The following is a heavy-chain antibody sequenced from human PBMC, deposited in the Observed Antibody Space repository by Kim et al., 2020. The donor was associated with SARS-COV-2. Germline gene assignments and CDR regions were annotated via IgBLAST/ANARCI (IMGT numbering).Heavy chain of an antibody. J-gene: IGHJ3*02. Sequence: SETLSLTCTVSGGSISSGGYYWSWIRQHPGKGLEWIGYIYYSGSTYYNPSLKSRVTISVDTSKNQFSLKLSSVTAADTAVYYCARGFGPRALSYGDYKNDAFDIWGQGTMVTVSS. V-gene: IGHV4-31*03. CDR3: ARGFGPRALSYGDYKNDAFDI. CDR2: IYYSGST. D-gene: IGHD4-17*01. CDR1: GGSISSGGYY.